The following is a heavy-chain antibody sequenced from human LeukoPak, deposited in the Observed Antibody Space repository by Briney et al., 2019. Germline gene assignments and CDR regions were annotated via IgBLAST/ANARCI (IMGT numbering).Heavy chain of an antibody. CDR2: ISSSGSTV. J-gene: IGHJ6*03. V-gene: IGHV3-11*04. Sequence: PGGSLRLSCAASEFTFSDYYMSWIRQAPGKGLEWVSYISSSGSTVYYADSVKGRFTISRDNAKNSLYLQMSSLRAEDTAVYYCARESCSNYLGYMDVWGKGTTVTVSS. D-gene: IGHD4-11*01. CDR3: ARESCSNYLGYMDV. CDR1: EFTFSDYY.